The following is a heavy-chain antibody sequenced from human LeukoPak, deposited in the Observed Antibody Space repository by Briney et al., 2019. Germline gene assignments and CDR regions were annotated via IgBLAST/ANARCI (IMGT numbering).Heavy chain of an antibody. D-gene: IGHD4-17*01. CDR2: IIVYNGDR. Sequence: ASVKVSCKPSGYTFTNYGISWVRHAPEQGLEWMGCIIVYNGDRNYEQNRQGRVTMTTDTSTSTAYMELGSLRSDDTAVYYCARDRMTTVTYYYYYYMDVWGKGTTVTVSS. CDR1: GYTFTNYG. J-gene: IGHJ6*03. V-gene: IGHV1-18*01. CDR3: ARDRMTTVTYYYYYYMDV.